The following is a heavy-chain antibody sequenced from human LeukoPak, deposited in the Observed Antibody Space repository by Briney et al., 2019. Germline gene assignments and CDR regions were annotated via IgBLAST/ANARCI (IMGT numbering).Heavy chain of an antibody. Sequence: SETLSLTCAVYGGSFSGYYWSWIRQPPGKGLEWIGEINHSGSTNYNPSLKSRVPISVDTSKNQFSLKLSSVTAADTAVYYCASSGYSYGHNYYYYGMDVWGQGTTVTVSS. CDR3: ASSGYSYGHNYYYYGMDV. D-gene: IGHD5-18*01. CDR2: INHSGST. J-gene: IGHJ6*02. CDR1: GGSFSGYY. V-gene: IGHV4-34*01.